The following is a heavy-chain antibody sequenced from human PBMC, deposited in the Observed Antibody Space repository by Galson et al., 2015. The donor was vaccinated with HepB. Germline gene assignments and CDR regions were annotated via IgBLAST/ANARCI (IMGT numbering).Heavy chain of an antibody. Sequence: SLRLSCAASGFTFSSYWMSWVRQAPGKGLEWVANIKQDGSEKYYVDSVKGRFTISRDNAKNSLYLQMNSLRAEDTAVYYCAREAVVGPPFMDVWGQGTTVTVSS. CDR1: GFTFSSYW. V-gene: IGHV3-7*03. J-gene: IGHJ6*02. CDR3: AREAVVGPPFMDV. D-gene: IGHD2-15*01. CDR2: IKQDGSEK.